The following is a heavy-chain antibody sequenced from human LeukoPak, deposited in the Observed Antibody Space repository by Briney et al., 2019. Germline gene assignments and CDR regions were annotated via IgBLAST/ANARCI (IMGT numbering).Heavy chain of an antibody. Sequence: GASVKASCKASGYTFTGYYMHWVRQAPGQGLEWMGWINPNSGGTNYAQKFQGRVTMTRDTSISTAYMELSRLRSDDTAVYYCARFGYCSSTSCYEAYYYYGMDVWGQGTTVTVSS. CDR2: INPNSGGT. J-gene: IGHJ6*02. D-gene: IGHD2-2*01. CDR3: ARFGYCSSTSCYEAYYYYGMDV. CDR1: GYTFTGYY. V-gene: IGHV1-2*02.